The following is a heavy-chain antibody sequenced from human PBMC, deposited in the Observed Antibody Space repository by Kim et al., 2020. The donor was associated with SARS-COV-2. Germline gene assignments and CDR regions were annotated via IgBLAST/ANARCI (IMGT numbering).Heavy chain of an antibody. CDR1: GGSFSGYH. J-gene: IGHJ4*02. CDR3: ARKKNFDGSGSYYIPHFDY. D-gene: IGHD3-10*01. V-gene: IGHV4-34*01. Sequence: SETLSLTCAVYGGSFSGYHWSWIRQPPGKGLEWIGEINHSGSTNYNPSLKSRLTISVDTSKNQFSLKLNSVTAADTAVYYCARKKNFDGSGSYYIPHFDYWGQGNLVTVSS. CDR2: INHSGST.